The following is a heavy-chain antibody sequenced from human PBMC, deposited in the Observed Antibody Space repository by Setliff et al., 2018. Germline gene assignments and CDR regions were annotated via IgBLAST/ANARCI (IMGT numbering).Heavy chain of an antibody. CDR2: INHSGGT. V-gene: IGHV4-34*01. CDR1: GGSFSGYY. J-gene: IGHJ6*03. D-gene: IGHD2-21*01. CDR3: ARAFIVAPTLFFRRRKGNYMDV. Sequence: TSETLSLTCAVSGGSFSGYYWSWIRQPPGKGLEWIGEINHSGGTSYNPSLMSRVTISVDTSKNQFSLKLNSVTAADTAVYYCARAFIVAPTLFFRRRKGNYMDVWGKGTTVTVSS.